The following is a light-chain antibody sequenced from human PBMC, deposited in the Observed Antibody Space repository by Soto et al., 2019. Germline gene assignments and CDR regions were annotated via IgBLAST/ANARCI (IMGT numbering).Light chain of an antibody. CDR2: DNN. CDR3: GTWDTSLSAGV. V-gene: IGLV1-51*01. Sequence: QSVLTQPPSVSAAAGQKVTISCSRSISNIGNNFVSWYQQVPGTAPKLLIYDNNNRPSGIPARFSGSKSGTSATLGITGLQTGDEADYFCGTWDTSLSAGVFGGGTKLTVL. J-gene: IGLJ3*02. CDR1: ISNIGNNF.